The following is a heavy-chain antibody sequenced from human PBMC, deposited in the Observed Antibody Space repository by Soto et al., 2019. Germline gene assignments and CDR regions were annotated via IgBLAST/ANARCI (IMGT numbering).Heavy chain of an antibody. CDR2: INPNSGNT. Sequence: ASVKVSCKASGYTFTGYYMHWVRQAPGQGLEWMGWINPNSGNTKYSQKFQGRVTITRDTSASTAYMELSSLRSEDTAVYYCASYSSRRYYYYMDVWGKGTTVTVSS. D-gene: IGHD6-13*01. CDR3: ASYSSRRYYYYMDV. J-gene: IGHJ6*03. V-gene: IGHV1-2*02. CDR1: GYTFTGYY.